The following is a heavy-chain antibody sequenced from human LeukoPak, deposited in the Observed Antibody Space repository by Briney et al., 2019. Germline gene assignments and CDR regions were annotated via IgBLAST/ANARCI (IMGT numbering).Heavy chain of an antibody. Sequence: GGSLRLSCAASEFPFTTYEVNWVRQAPGKGLEWVSAISGSGGSTYYADSVKGRFTISRDNSKNTLYLQMNSLRAEDTAVYYCAKQALSDYVWGSYRYFDYWGQGTLVTVSS. CDR2: ISGSGGST. CDR1: EFPFTTYE. D-gene: IGHD3-16*02. J-gene: IGHJ4*02. V-gene: IGHV3-23*01. CDR3: AKQALSDYVWGSYRYFDY.